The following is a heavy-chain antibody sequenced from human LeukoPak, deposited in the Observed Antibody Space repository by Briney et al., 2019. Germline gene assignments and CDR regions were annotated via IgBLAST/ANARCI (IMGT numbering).Heavy chain of an antibody. CDR2: INPSGGST. V-gene: IGHV1-46*03. J-gene: IGHJ5*02. CDR3: ARDPFLRCLEWFPKYNWFDP. D-gene: IGHD3-3*01. Sequence: ASVKVSCKASGYTFTSYYVHWVRQAPGQGLEWMGIINPSGGSTSYAQKFQGRVTMTRDTSTSTVYMELSSLRSEDTAVYYCARDPFLRCLEWFPKYNWFDPWGQGTLVTVSS. CDR1: GYTFTSYY.